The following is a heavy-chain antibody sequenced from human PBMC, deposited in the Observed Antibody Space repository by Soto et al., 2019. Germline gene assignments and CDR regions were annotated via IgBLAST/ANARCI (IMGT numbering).Heavy chain of an antibody. CDR3: ARQGSNGAYVSFPMDV. J-gene: IGHJ6*02. D-gene: IGHD3-16*01. Sequence: GESLKISFKGSEYRFNSYLLGWVRQMPGKGLEWIGMIYPGDSDTIYSPSFEGQVTMSVDKSISTAYLQWSSLKASDSATYYCARQGSNGAYVSFPMDVWGQGTTVTVSS. V-gene: IGHV5-51*01. CDR2: IYPGDSDT. CDR1: EYRFNSYL.